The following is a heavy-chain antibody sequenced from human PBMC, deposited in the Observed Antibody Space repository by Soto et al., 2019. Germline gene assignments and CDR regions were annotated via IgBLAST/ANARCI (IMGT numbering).Heavy chain of an antibody. D-gene: IGHD3-9*01. Sequence: GGSLRLSCAASGLTFSSYAMSWVRQAPGKGLEWVSAISGSGGSTYYADSVKGRFTISRDNSKNTLYLQMNSLRAEDTAVYYCAKDVAVLRYFDWLLTTGTDYWGQGTLVTVSS. CDR3: AKDVAVLRYFDWLLTTGTDY. V-gene: IGHV3-23*01. CDR2: ISGSGGST. J-gene: IGHJ4*02. CDR1: GLTFSSYA.